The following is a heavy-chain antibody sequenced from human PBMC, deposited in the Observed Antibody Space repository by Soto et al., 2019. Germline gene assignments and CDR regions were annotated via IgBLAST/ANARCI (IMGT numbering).Heavy chain of an antibody. Sequence: QLQLQESGPGLVKPSETLSLTCSFSGDSINSDNYYWGWIRQPPGKGLEWIGSIYYRGNTYYNPSLNARVTICLDKSKSQFSLKLNAVTAADSAVYFCARLEGLATISYYFDYWGKGTLVTVSS. CDR3: ARLEGLATISYYFDY. D-gene: IGHD3-9*01. V-gene: IGHV4-39*01. CDR1: GDSINSDNYY. CDR2: IYYRGNT. J-gene: IGHJ4*02.